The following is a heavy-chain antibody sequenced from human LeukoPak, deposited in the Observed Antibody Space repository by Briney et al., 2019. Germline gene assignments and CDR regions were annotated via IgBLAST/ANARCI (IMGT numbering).Heavy chain of an antibody. CDR1: GLRFSDQY. J-gene: IGHJ4*02. D-gene: IGHD5-18*01. V-gene: IGHV3-11*01. Sequence: PGGSLRLSCAASGLRFSDQYMIWIRQTPGKGLEWISFISGSGANRFYADSMKGRFTISKDNTKNSLYLQMNSLRAEDTATYYCATLHFYAMGVWGQGTLVTVSS. CDR2: ISGSGANR. CDR3: ATLHFYAMGV.